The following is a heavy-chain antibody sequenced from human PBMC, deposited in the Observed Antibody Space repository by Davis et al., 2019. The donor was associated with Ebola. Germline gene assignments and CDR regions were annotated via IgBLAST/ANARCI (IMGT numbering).Heavy chain of an antibody. CDR2: ISYDGSNK. J-gene: IGHJ3*02. CDR1: GFTFSSYA. D-gene: IGHD2-21*01. V-gene: IGHV3-30-3*01. Sequence: GESLKISCAASGFTFSSYAMHWVRQAPGKGLEWVAVISYDGSNKYYADSVKGRFTISRDNSKNTLYLQMNSLRAEDTAVYYCARPAYCGGDCYFDAFDIWGQGTMVTVSS. CDR3: ARPAYCGGDCYFDAFDI.